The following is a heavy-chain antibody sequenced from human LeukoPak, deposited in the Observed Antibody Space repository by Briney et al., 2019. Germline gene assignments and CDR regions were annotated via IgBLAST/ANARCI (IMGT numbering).Heavy chain of an antibody. CDR3: ARWYYYGSGSSQ. Sequence: PSETLSLTCTVSGGSISSYYWSWIRQPPGKGLEWIGEINHSGSTNYNPSLKSRVTISVDTPKNQFSLKLSSVTAADTAVCYCARWYYYGSGSSQWGQGTLVTVSS. CDR2: INHSGST. D-gene: IGHD3-10*01. CDR1: GGSISSYY. J-gene: IGHJ4*02. V-gene: IGHV4-34*01.